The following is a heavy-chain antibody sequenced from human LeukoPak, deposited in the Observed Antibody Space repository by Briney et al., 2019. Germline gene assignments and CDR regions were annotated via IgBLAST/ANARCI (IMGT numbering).Heavy chain of an antibody. D-gene: IGHD2-8*01. CDR2: ISYDGSNK. CDR1: GFTLSCYA. V-gene: IGHV3-30*04. J-gene: IGHJ4*02. Sequence: ALRLSCVASGFTLSCYALHWVRPAPGKGLEWVAVISYDGSNKYYADSVKGRFTISRDNSKNTLYLQMNSLRAEDTAVYYCARDFRDCTNGVCQNFDYWGQGTLVTVSS. CDR3: ARDFRDCTNGVCQNFDY.